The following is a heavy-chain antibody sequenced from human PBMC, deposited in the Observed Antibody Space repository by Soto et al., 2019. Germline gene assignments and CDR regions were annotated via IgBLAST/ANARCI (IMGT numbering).Heavy chain of an antibody. CDR1: GFTFSSYS. D-gene: IGHD2-21*02. V-gene: IGHV3-48*02. CDR3: ARQKEVVTAIQYYYYYGMDV. J-gene: IGHJ6*02. Sequence: EVQLVESGGGLVQPGGSLRLSCAASGFTFSSYSMNWVRQAPGKGLEWVSYISSSSSTIYYADSVKGRFTISRDNAKNSLYLQMNSLRDEDTAVYCCARQKEVVTAIQYYYYYGMDVWGQGTTVTVSS. CDR2: ISSSSSTI.